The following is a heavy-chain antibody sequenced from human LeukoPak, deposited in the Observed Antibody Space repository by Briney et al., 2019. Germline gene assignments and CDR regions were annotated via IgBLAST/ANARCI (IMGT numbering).Heavy chain of an antibody. CDR3: ASPRGPSSSWSFDS. J-gene: IGHJ4*02. Sequence: ETLSLTCSFSIVSIKNYYWNWIRQSPGKGLQWIGYIYYTGSTDYNFSLKSRVTISLDTSENQFSLRLNSVTAADSAVYFCASPRGPSSSWSFDSWGQGILVTVSS. D-gene: IGHD6-13*01. V-gene: IGHV4-59*01. CDR1: IVSIKNYY. CDR2: IYYTGST.